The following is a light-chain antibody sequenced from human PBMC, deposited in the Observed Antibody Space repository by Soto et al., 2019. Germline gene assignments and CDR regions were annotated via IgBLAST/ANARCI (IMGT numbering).Light chain of an antibody. CDR1: QSLSSSY. CDR3: QQFATSPLT. J-gene: IGKJ4*01. CDR2: GAS. Sequence: ENVLTQSPGTLSLSPGERATLSFRASQSLSSSYLAWYQQKPGQAPRLLIYGASSRATGIPDRFSGSGSGTDFTLTISRLEPEDFAVYYCQQFATSPLTFGGGTKVDIK. V-gene: IGKV3-20*01.